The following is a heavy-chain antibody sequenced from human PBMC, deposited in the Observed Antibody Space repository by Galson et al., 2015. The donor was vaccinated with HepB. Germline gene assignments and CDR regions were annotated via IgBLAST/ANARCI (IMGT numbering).Heavy chain of an antibody. CDR1: GYTFTSYA. J-gene: IGHJ6*02. CDR2: INAGNGNT. Sequence: SVKVSCKPSGYTFTSYAMHWVRQAPGQRLEWMGWINAGNGNTKYSQKFQGRVTITRDTSASTAYMELSSLRSEDTAVYYCARDNIAVAGNRNYYYYGMDVWGQGTTVTVSS. D-gene: IGHD6-19*01. CDR3: ARDNIAVAGNRNYYYYGMDV. V-gene: IGHV1-3*01.